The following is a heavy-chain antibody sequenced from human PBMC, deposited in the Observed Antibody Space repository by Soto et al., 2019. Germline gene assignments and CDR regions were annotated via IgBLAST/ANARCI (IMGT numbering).Heavy chain of an antibody. CDR1: GFTFSSCA. Sequence: GGSLRLSCAASGFTFSSCAMGWVRQAPGKGLEWVSDIIDSGLDTHYADAVKGRFTISRDNSKSTLYLQMNSLRAEDTAVYYCGKGRSYYYYYGVDVWGQGTTVTVSS. J-gene: IGHJ6*02. V-gene: IGHV3-23*01. CDR3: GKGRSYYYYYGVDV. CDR2: IIDSGLDT. D-gene: IGHD1-26*01.